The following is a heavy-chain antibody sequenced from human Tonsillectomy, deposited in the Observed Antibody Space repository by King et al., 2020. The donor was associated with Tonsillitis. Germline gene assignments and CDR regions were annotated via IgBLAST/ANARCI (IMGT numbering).Heavy chain of an antibody. CDR3: ASEPKGAEAQYALHI. J-gene: IGHJ3*02. D-gene: IGHD1-26*01. CDR1: GFTFTNYG. V-gene: IGHV3-30*02. CDR2: INYDGSDK. Sequence: VQLVESGGGVVQPGGSLRLSCAASGFTFTNYGMHWVRQAPGKGLEWVTFINYDGSDKFYSGSVKGRFAISRDNSKNTLYLQMNSLRAEDTAVYYCASEPKGAEAQYALHIWGQGTMVTVSS.